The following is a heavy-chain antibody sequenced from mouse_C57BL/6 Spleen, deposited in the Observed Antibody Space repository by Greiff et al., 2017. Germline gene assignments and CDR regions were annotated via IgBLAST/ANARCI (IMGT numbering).Heavy chain of an antibody. CDR3: AGDYYGSSYGFDY. V-gene: IGHV1-80*01. J-gene: IGHJ2*01. Sequence: QVQLKQSGAELVKPGASVKISCKASGYAFSSYWMNWVKQRPGKGLEWIGQIYPGDGDTNYNGKFKGKATLTADKSSSTAYMQLSSLTSEDSAVYFGAGDYYGSSYGFDYWGQGTTLTVSS. CDR2: IYPGDGDT. D-gene: IGHD1-1*01. CDR1: GYAFSSYW.